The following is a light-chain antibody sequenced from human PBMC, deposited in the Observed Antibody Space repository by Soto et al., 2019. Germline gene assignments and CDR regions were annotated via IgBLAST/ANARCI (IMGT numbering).Light chain of an antibody. CDR1: QSVSSY. J-gene: IGKJ2*01. CDR2: DAS. Sequence: EIVLTQSPATLSLSPGERATLSCRASQSVSSYLAWYQQKPGQAPRLLIYDASNRATGIPARFSGSGSGKDFTLTISSLEPEDFAVYYCQQHSNWPPTFGQGTKLEI. V-gene: IGKV3-11*01. CDR3: QQHSNWPPT.